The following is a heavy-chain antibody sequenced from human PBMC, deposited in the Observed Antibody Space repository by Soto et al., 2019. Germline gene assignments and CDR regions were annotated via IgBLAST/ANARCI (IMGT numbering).Heavy chain of an antibody. D-gene: IGHD6-13*01. CDR3: ASLIPDGSSWYGNGMDV. CDR2: IIPIFGTA. CDR1: GGTFSSYA. V-gene: IGHV1-69*13. J-gene: IGHJ6*02. Sequence: GASVKVSCKASGGTFSSYAISWVRQAPGQGLEWMGGIIPIFGTANYAQKFQGRVTITADESTSTAYMELSSLRSEDTAVYYCASLIPDGSSWYGNGMDVWGQGTTVTVSS.